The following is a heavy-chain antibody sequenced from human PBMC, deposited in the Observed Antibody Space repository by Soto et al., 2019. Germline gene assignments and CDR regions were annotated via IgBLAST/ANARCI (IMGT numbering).Heavy chain of an antibody. V-gene: IGHV3-15*01. D-gene: IGHD3-16*01. CDR2: IKSKTDGGTT. J-gene: IGHJ6*02. CDR1: GFTFSNAW. CDR3: TLQGEPQYYYYGMDV. Sequence: SGGSLRLSCAASGFTFSNAWMSWVRQAPGKGLEWVGRIKSKTDGGTTDYAAPVKGRFTISRDDSKNTLYLQMNSLKTEDTAVYYCTLQGEPQYYYYGMDVWGQGTTVTVSS.